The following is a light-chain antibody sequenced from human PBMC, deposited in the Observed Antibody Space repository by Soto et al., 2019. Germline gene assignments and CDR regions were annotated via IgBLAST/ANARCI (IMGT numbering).Light chain of an antibody. CDR1: SSDFGGYNY. Sequence: QSALAQPASVSGSPGQSITISCTGTSSDFGGYNYVSWYQQYPGKAPKLMIYEVTNRPSGVSNRFSGSKSGNTASLTISGLQAEDEADYYCSSYTSSSTSYVFGTGTKVTVL. CDR2: EVT. V-gene: IGLV2-14*01. J-gene: IGLJ1*01. CDR3: SSYTSSSTSYV.